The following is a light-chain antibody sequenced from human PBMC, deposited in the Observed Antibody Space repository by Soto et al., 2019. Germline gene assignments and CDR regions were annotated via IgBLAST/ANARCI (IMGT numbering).Light chain of an antibody. CDR1: SSDVGGYNS. Sequence: QSALTQPRSVSGSPGQSVTISCTGTSSDVGGYNSVSWYQHHPGKAPKLMIYDVRKRPSGVPDRFSGSKFGSTASLTISGLQAEDEADYYCCSYAGSYTWVFGGGTQLTVL. CDR2: DVR. V-gene: IGLV2-11*01. J-gene: IGLJ3*02. CDR3: CSYAGSYTWV.